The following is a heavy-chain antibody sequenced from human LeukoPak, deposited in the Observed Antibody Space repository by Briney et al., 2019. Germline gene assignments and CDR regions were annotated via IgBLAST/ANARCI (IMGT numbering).Heavy chain of an antibody. D-gene: IGHD3-10*01. CDR3: ATSSYSCSSF. CDR1: GFTFTNYW. Sequence: GGSLRLSCAASGFTFTNYWMIWVRQAPGKGLEWVANINEDGSEKYYVGSVEGRFTISRDNAKNSVFLQMNSLRADDTAMYYCATSSYSCSSFWGQGTLVTVSS. CDR2: INEDGSEK. V-gene: IGHV3-7*01. J-gene: IGHJ4*02.